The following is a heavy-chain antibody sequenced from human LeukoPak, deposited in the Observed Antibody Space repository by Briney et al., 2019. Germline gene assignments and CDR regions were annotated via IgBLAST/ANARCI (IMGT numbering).Heavy chain of an antibody. V-gene: IGHV3-15*01. CDR2: VKSRSAGETT. J-gene: IGHJ4*02. D-gene: IGHD3-10*01. CDR3: TLIQGWGSGSYYRDF. CDR1: GFIISNDW. Sequence: GGSLRLSCAASGFIISNDWMSWVRQAPGKGLEWVARVKSRSAGETTDYAAPVKGRFTISREDSKNTLYLQMNGLKTEDTAVYYCTLIQGWGSGSYYRDFWGQGTLVTVSS.